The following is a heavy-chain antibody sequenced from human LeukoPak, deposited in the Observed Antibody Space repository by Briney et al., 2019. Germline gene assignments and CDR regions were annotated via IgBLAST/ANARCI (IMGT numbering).Heavy chain of an antibody. CDR1: GGSISSSSYY. D-gene: IGHD2-2*01. CDR3: ARHLCSSTSCYGEVAWFDP. J-gene: IGHJ5*02. V-gene: IGHV4-39*01. Sequence: SETLSLTCTVSGGSISSSSYYWGWIRQPPGKGLEWIGSIYYSGSTYYNPSLKSRVTISVDTSKNQFSLKLSSVTAADTAVYYCARHLCSSTSCYGEVAWFDPWGQGTLVTVSS. CDR2: IYYSGST.